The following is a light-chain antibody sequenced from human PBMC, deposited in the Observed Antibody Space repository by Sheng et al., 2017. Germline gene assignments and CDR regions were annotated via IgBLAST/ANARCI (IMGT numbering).Light chain of an antibody. J-gene: IGLJ2*01. CDR2: DDS. Sequence: SYVLTQPPSVSVAPGQTARITCGGNNIGSKSVHWYQQKSGQAPVLVVYDDSDRPSGISERFSGSNSGNTATLTISRVEAGDEADYYCQVWDSISDHVLFGGGTKLTVL. CDR1: NIGSKS. V-gene: IGLV3-21*02. CDR3: QVWDSISDHVL.